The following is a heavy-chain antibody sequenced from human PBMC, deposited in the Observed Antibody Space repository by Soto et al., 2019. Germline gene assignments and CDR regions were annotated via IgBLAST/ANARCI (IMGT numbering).Heavy chain of an antibody. Sequence: QVRLEQSGADVKTPGASVKVSCQASGYTFNIYAIHWVRQAPGQRPEWMGWMNAGNGNTEYSPKFHGRVTMTRDRDARAAYMELSGLTSEDTAVYYCARDCTYCGGDTGREAFDVWGQGTMVTVS. J-gene: IGHJ3*01. CDR2: MNAGNGNT. CDR1: GYTFNIYA. V-gene: IGHV1-3*01. CDR3: ARDCTYCGGDTGREAFDV. D-gene: IGHD2-21*01.